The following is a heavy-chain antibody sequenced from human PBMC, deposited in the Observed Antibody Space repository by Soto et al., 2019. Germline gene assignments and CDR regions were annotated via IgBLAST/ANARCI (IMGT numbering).Heavy chain of an antibody. CDR3: ARIRTSYGYSSGDDGPYYYYMDV. D-gene: IGHD5-18*01. V-gene: IGHV2-70*11. J-gene: IGHJ6*03. Sequence: ESGPTLVNPTQTLTLTCTFSGFSLSTSGMCVSWIRQPPGKALEWLARIDWDDDKYYSTSLKTRLTISRDTSKNQVVLTMTNMDPVDTATYYCARIRTSYGYSSGDDGPYYYYMDVWGKGTTVTVSS. CDR2: IDWDDDK. CDR1: GFSLSTSGMC.